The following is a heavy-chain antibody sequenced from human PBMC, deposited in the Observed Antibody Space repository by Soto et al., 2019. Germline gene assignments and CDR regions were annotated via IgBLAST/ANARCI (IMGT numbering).Heavy chain of an antibody. D-gene: IGHD6-6*01. V-gene: IGHV3-23*01. Sequence: GGSLRLSCAASGFTFSSYAMSWVRQAPGKGLEWVSAISGSGGSTYYADSVKGRFTISRDNSKNTLYLQVNSLRAEDTAVYYCAKDRAARPEADYYYYYGMDVWGQGTTVTVSS. CDR3: AKDRAARPEADYYYYYGMDV. CDR2: ISGSGGST. J-gene: IGHJ6*02. CDR1: GFTFSSYA.